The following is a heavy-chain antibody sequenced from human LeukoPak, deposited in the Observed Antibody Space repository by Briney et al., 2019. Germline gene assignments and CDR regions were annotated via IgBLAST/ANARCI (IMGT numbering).Heavy chain of an antibody. Sequence: ASVKVSCKASGGTFSSYAINWVRQATGQGLEWMGWMNPNSGNTGYAQKFQGRVTITRNTSISTAYMELSSLRSEDTAVYYCARGFREQQLPYYYYYYYMDVWGKGTTVTVSS. D-gene: IGHD6-13*01. CDR2: MNPNSGNT. V-gene: IGHV1-8*03. J-gene: IGHJ6*03. CDR3: ARGFREQQLPYYYYYYYMDV. CDR1: GGTFSSYA.